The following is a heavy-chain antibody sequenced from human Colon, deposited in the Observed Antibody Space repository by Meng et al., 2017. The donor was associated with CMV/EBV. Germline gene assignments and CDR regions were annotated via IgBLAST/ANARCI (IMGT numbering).Heavy chain of an antibody. Sequence: GGSLRLSCAASGFTFSSYAIHWVRQAPGKGLEWVAVISYDGSNKYYADSVKGRFTISRDNSKNTLYLQMNSLRAEDTAVYYCARGDYDFWSGYQNYGMDVWGQGTTVTVSS. CDR3: ARGDYDFWSGYQNYGMDV. V-gene: IGHV3-30-3*01. J-gene: IGHJ6*02. CDR2: ISYDGSNK. D-gene: IGHD3-3*01. CDR1: GFTFSSYA.